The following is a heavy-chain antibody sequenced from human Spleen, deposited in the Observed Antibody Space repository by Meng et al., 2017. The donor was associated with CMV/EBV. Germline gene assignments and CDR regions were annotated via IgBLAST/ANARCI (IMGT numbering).Heavy chain of an antibody. CDR1: GGSFSGYY. CDR3: ARDRRTGMGDYFDY. D-gene: IGHD5-18*01. J-gene: IGHJ4*02. Sequence: SETLSLTCAVSGGSFSGYYWSWIRQPPGRGLEWIGEINHSGTTNYNPSLKSRVTISIDTSNNHFSLKLNSVTAADTAVYYCARDRRTGMGDYFDYWGQGTLVTVSS. V-gene: IGHV4-34*01. CDR2: INHSGTT.